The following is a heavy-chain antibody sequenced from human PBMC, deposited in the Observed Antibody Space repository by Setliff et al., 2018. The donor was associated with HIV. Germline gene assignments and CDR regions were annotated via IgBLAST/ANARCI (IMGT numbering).Heavy chain of an antibody. CDR1: GGSISSHY. CDR3: ARHQITTDSPFDY. J-gene: IGHJ4*02. CDR2: IHYSGST. Sequence: PSETLSLTCTVSGGSISSHYWSWIRQPPGKGLEWIGSIHYSGSTYYNPSLKSRVTISVDTSKNQFSLKLSSVTAADTAVYYCARHQITTDSPFDYWGQGTLVTVSS. V-gene: IGHV4-59*08.